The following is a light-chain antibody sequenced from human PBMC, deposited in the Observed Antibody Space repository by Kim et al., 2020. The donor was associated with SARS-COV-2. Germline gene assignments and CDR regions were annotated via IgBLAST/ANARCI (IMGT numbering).Light chain of an antibody. CDR1: QSVSSSY. V-gene: IGKV3-20*01. CDR3: QQYGSSPLT. J-gene: IGKJ4*01. Sequence: SPGEIATLSCRASQSVSSSYLTWYQQNPGQAPRLLIYGASSRATGIPDSFSGSGSGTDFTLTISRLEPEDFAVYYCQQYGSSPLTFGGGTKVDIK. CDR2: GAS.